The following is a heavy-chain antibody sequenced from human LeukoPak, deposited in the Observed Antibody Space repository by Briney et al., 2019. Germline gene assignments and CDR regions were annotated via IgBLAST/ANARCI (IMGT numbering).Heavy chain of an antibody. CDR1: GFTFSSYA. Sequence: GGSLRLSCAASGFTFSSYAMSWVRQAPGKGLEWVSAISGSGGSTYYADSVKGRFTISRDNSKNTLYLQMNSLRAEDTAVYYCAKGGNPGYCSGGSCRFDYWGQGTLVTVSS. V-gene: IGHV3-23*01. CDR3: AKGGNPGYCSGGSCRFDY. CDR2: ISGSGGST. J-gene: IGHJ4*02. D-gene: IGHD2-15*01.